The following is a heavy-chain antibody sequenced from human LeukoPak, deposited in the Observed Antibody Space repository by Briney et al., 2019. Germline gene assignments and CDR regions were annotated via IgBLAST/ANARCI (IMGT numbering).Heavy chain of an antibody. CDR1: GFTFSSYS. Sequence: GGSLRLSCAASGFTFSSYSMNWVRQAPGKGLEWVSYISSSSSTIYYADSVKGRFTISRDNAKNSLYLQMNSLRAEDTAVYYCAREALAVATDFDYWGQGTLVTVSS. CDR2: ISSSSSTI. CDR3: AREALAVATDFDY. D-gene: IGHD5-12*01. V-gene: IGHV3-48*04. J-gene: IGHJ4*02.